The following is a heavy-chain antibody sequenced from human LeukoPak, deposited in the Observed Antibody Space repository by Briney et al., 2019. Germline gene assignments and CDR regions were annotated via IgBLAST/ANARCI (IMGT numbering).Heavy chain of an antibody. D-gene: IGHD6-19*01. CDR2: ISSSSTYI. J-gene: IGHJ4*02. V-gene: IGHV3-21*01. CDR3: LSPGVAVTGTEY. CDR1: GFIFSSYS. Sequence: GGTLRLSCAAPGFIFSSYSMNWVGQAKGKGLEWVSYISSSSTYIYYADSVKGRFTIYRDNDKNSLYLQMNSLTAEDTAVYYCLSPGVAVTGTEYWGQGTRVTVSS.